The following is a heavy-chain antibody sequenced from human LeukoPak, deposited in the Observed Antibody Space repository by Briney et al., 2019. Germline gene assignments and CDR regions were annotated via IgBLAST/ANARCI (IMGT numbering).Heavy chain of an antibody. CDR2: IYYSGSS. Sequence: SETLSLTCTVSGGSISSHYWSWIRQPPGKGLEWIGYIYYSGSSKYNPSLKSRVTISVDMSKNQFSLKLSSVTAADTAVYYCARLYDSSGYTNWLDPWGQGTLVTVSS. CDR1: GGSISSHY. V-gene: IGHV4-59*11. CDR3: ARLYDSSGYTNWLDP. D-gene: IGHD3-22*01. J-gene: IGHJ5*02.